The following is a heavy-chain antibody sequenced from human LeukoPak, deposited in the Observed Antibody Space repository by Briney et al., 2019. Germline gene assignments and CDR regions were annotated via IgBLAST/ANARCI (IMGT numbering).Heavy chain of an antibody. CDR2: IKSKTDGGTT. V-gene: IGHV3-15*01. CDR3: TTESSRFGDDFDY. CDR1: GFTFSSYA. J-gene: IGHJ4*02. D-gene: IGHD4-17*01. Sequence: GGSLRLSCAASGFTFSSYAMSWVRQAPGKGLEWVGRIKSKTDGGTTDYAAPVKGRFTISRDDSKNTPYLQMNSLKTEDTAVYYCTTESSRFGDDFDYWGQGTLVTVSS.